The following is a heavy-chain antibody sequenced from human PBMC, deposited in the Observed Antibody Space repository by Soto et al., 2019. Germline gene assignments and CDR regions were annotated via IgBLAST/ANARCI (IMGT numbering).Heavy chain of an antibody. CDR1: GGTFSSYT. CDR3: ARNNCSSTSCYAVFGMDV. D-gene: IGHD2-2*01. V-gene: IGHV1-69*02. J-gene: IGHJ6*02. Sequence: QVQLVQSGAEVKKPGSSVKVSCKASGGTFSSYTISWVRQAPGQGLEWMGRIIPILGIANYAQKFQGRVTITADKSTSTAYMELSSLRSEDTAVYYCARNNCSSTSCYAVFGMDVWGQGNTVTVSS. CDR2: IIPILGIA.